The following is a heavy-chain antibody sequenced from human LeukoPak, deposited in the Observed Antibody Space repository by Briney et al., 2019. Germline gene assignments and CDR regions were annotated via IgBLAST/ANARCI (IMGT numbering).Heavy chain of an antibody. V-gene: IGHV4-39*07. D-gene: IGHD3-22*01. CDR1: GASIISDTYY. Sequence: SETLSLTCTVSGASIISDTYYWGWICQPPGKGLEWIGSIYYSGSTYYSPSLKSRVTMSVNTSTNQFSLKLISVTAADTALYYCARNFYASSGYYLDDFYFDFWGQGTLVTVSS. J-gene: IGHJ4*02. CDR2: IYYSGST. CDR3: ARNFYASSGYYLDDFYFDF.